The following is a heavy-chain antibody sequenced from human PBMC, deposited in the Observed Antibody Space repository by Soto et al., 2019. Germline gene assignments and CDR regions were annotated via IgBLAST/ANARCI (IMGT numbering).Heavy chain of an antibody. Sequence: EEQLVESGGGLVHPGGSLRLSCSASGFTFSRYEMNWVRQGPGRGLEWISYISPSDSAAYYADSVKGRFTISRDNAKNTLLLQMNSLRAEDTAVYYCARPLKNQLPPYYDAMDVWGQGTTVTVSS. CDR1: GFTFSRYE. CDR3: ARPLKNQLPPYYDAMDV. D-gene: IGHD1-1*01. V-gene: IGHV3-48*03. CDR2: ISPSDSAA. J-gene: IGHJ6*02.